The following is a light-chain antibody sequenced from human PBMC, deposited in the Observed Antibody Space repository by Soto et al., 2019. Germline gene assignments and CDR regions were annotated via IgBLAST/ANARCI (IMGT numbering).Light chain of an antibody. J-gene: IGKJ5*01. Sequence: DIQMTQSPSSLSASVGDRVTITCRASQSINNYLSWYQQKPGKAPKSLIYAASTLQSGVPSRFSGSGSGTDLTLTISSLKNEDFETYYCQQSSSSLTFGQGTRLEIK. CDR3: QQSSSSLT. V-gene: IGKV1-39*01. CDR1: QSINNY. CDR2: AAS.